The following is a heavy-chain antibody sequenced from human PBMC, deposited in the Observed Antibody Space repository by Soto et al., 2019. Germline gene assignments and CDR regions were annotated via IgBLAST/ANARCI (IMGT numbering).Heavy chain of an antibody. V-gene: IGHV1-69*01. CDR3: PQDVDQWLVPGQHYYIATVV. J-gene: IGHJ6*02. D-gene: IGHD6-19*01. CDR1: GGTFSSYA. Sequence: QVQLVQSGAEVKKPGSSVKVSCKASGGTFSSYAISWVRQAPGQGLEWMGGIIPIFGTANYAQKFQGRVTITADESTSTAYMEVSSLRSEDTLVYYCPQDVDQWLVPGQHYYIATVVSGQEATVTVS. CDR2: IIPIFGTA.